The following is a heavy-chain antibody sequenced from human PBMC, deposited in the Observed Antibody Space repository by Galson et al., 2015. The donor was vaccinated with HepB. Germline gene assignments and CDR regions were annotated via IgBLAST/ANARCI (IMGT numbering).Heavy chain of an antibody. CDR2: INAGNGNT. CDR1: GYTFTSYA. V-gene: IGHV1-3*01. CDR3: AAWGLMVVAANAFDI. Sequence: VKVSCKASGYTFTSYAMHWVRQAPGQRLEWMGWINAGNGNTKYSQKFQGRVTITRDTSASTAYMELSSLRSEDTAVYYCAAWGLMVVAANAFDIWGQGTMVTVSS. D-gene: IGHD2-15*01. J-gene: IGHJ3*02.